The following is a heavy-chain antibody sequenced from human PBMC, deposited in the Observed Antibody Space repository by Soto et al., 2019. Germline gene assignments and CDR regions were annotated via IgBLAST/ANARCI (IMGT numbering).Heavy chain of an antibody. D-gene: IGHD5-12*01. J-gene: IGHJ4*02. Sequence: EVQLVESGGGLVQPGGSLRLSCAASGFTFSNYWMHWVRQAPGKGLVWVSRINSGGSSTSYAESVKGRFTISRDNARNTLYVQMHGLEVEDTAVYYCAKAGDRGYEPDDWGQGTLVTV. CDR2: INSGGSST. V-gene: IGHV3-74*01. CDR1: GFTFSNYW. CDR3: AKAGDRGYEPDD.